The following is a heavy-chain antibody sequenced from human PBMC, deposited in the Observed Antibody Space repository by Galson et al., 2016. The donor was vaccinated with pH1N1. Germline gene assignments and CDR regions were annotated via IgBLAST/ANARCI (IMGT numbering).Heavy chain of an antibody. V-gene: IGHV4-39*01. Sequence: ETLSLTCTVSGGSISSSTYYWGWIRQPPGKGLERIGSIYYSGSTYYNPSLKSRVTISVDTSKNQFSLKLSSVTAADTAVYYCARPRRDGYNEDSYYFDYWGQGTLVTVSS. D-gene: IGHD5-24*01. J-gene: IGHJ4*02. CDR1: GGSISSSTYY. CDR3: ARPRRDGYNEDSYYFDY. CDR2: IYYSGST.